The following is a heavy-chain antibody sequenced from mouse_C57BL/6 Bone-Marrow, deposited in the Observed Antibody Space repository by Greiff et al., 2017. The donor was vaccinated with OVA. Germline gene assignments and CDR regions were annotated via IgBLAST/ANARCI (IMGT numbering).Heavy chain of an antibody. CDR1: GYSITSGYY. V-gene: IGHV3-6*01. D-gene: IGHD1-1*01. CDR3: ARVCYGSVYWYFDV. J-gene: IGHJ1*03. Sequence: EVKLVESGPGLVKPSQSLSLTCSVTGYSITSGYYWNWIRQFPGNKLEWMGYISYDGSNNYNPSLKNRISITRDTSKNQFFLKLNSVTTEDTATYYCARVCYGSVYWYFDVWGTGTTVTVSS. CDR2: ISYDGSN.